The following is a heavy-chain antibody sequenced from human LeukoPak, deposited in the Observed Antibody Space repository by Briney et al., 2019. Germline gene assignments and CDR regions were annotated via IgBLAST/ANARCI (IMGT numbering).Heavy chain of an antibody. J-gene: IGHJ4*02. V-gene: IGHV1-18*01. CDR3: ARDWEQLDPFDY. CDR1: GYTFTSYG. D-gene: IGHD6-6*01. Sequence: ASVKVSCKASGYTFTSYGISWVRQAPGQGLEWMGWISAYNGNTNYAQKLQGRVTMTTDTSASTAYMELRSLRSDDTAVYYCARDWEQLDPFDYWGQGTLVTVSS. CDR2: ISAYNGNT.